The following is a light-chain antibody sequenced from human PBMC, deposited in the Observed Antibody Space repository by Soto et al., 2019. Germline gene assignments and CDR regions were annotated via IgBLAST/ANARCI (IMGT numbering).Light chain of an antibody. J-gene: IGKJ5*01. CDR1: QSLLHSNGYNY. V-gene: IGKV2-28*01. CDR3: MQALQTTFT. CDR2: LGS. Sequence: IVMTQSPLSLPVTPGEPASISCRSSQSLLHSNGYNYLDWYLQKPGQPPQLXIYLGSNRASGVPDRFSGSGSGTDFTLKISRGEAEDVGVYYCMQALQTTFTFGQGTRLEIK.